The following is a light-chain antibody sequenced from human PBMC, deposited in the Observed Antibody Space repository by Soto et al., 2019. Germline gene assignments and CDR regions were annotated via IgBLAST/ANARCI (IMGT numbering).Light chain of an antibody. CDR1: QSISSW. V-gene: IGKV1D-16*01. Sequence: DIQMTQSPSSLYASVGDRVTITCRASQSISSWLAWYQQKPEQAPKSLIYGASSLQSGVPSRFIGSGSWTDFTLNISSLQPEDFATYYGQQYNSWPPRHTFGQGTKLEI. CDR3: QQYNSWPPRHT. J-gene: IGKJ2*01. CDR2: GAS.